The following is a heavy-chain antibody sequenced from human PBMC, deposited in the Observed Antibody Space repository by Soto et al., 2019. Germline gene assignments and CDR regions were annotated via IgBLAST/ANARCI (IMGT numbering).Heavy chain of an antibody. V-gene: IGHV4-4*07. D-gene: IGHD3-9*01. Sequence: SETPSLTCTFSGSSLPDSSYWSWVRHPGGKGLEWIGRFSLSGTTNYNPSLRSRVTMSADVSKNQFSLRLTSVTAADTALYYCARGMKPPGAPDWYYFDSWGQGNLVTGSS. J-gene: IGHJ4*02. CDR3: ARGMKPPGAPDWYYFDS. CDR2: FSLSGTT. CDR1: GSSLPDSSY.